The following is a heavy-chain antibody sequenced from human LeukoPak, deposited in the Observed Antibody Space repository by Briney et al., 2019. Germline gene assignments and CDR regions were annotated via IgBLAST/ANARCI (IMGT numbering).Heavy chain of an antibody. CDR2: ISYDGSNK. Sequence: PGGSLRLSCAASGYTFSSYAMHWVRQAPGKGLEWVAVISYDGSNKYYADSVKGRFTISRDNSKNTLYLQMGSLRAEDMAVYYCARDQGGHIIMVRGYADNWFDPWGQGTRATVSS. CDR3: ARDQGGHIIMVRGYADNWFDP. J-gene: IGHJ5*02. D-gene: IGHD3-10*01. CDR1: GYTFSSYA. V-gene: IGHV3-30*14.